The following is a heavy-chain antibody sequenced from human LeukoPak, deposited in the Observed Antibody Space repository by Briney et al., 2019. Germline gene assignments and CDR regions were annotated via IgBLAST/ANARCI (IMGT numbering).Heavy chain of an antibody. D-gene: IGHD6-13*01. CDR3: VRAIGAAGSY. V-gene: IGHV3-7*03. J-gene: IGHJ4*02. CDR2: IKQDGSEK. CDR1: GFSLSPYS. Sequence: GGSLRLSCAASGFSLSPYSMNWVRQAPGKGLEWVANIKQDGSEKYYVDSVKGRLTISRDNAKNSLYLQMNSLRAEDTAVYYCVRAIGAAGSYWGQGTLVTVSS.